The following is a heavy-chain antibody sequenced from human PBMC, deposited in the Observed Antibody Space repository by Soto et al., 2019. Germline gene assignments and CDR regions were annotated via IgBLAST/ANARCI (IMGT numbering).Heavy chain of an antibody. CDR3: AYGSSSAWIDY. D-gene: IGHD6-25*01. J-gene: IGHJ4*02. CDR1: GDSMRGYHFY. V-gene: IGHV4-39*01. CDR2: AYFSGGNT. Sequence: SETLSLTCSVSGDSMRGYHFYLGWFRQAPGKGLEWIGSAYFSGGNTYYSPSLKSRVSISVDTSKNEFSLRLTSLTAADTAVYFCAYGSSSAWIDYWGQGTLVTVS.